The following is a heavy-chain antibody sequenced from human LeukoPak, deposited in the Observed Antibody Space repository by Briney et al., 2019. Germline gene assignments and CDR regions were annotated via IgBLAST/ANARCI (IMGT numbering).Heavy chain of an antibody. CDR1: GFTFTSSA. D-gene: IGHD2-2*01. Sequence: SVKVSCTASGFTFTSSAVQWVRQARGQRLEWIGWIVVGSGNTNYAQKFQERVTITRDMSTSTAYMELSSLRSEDTAVYYCAADRRDCSSTSCYEVDYYYYGMDVWGQGTTVTVSS. V-gene: IGHV1-58*01. CDR3: AADRRDCSSTSCYEVDYYYYGMDV. J-gene: IGHJ6*02. CDR2: IVVGSGNT.